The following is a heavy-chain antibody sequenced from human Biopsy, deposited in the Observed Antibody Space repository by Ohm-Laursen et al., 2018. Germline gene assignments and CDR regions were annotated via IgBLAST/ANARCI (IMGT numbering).Heavy chain of an antibody. CDR1: GGSASSNVAY. V-gene: IGHV4-39*01. J-gene: IGHJ3*02. CDR2: IFYSGIT. CDR3: AKHGSGWTGDDAFHI. D-gene: IGHD6-19*01. Sequence: GTLSLTCPVSGGSASSNVAYWAWIRQPPGKGLESIGSIFYSGITYYNPSLQSRVTMSVDTSKNQFSLKLTSVTAADTAVYYCAKHGSGWTGDDAFHIWGQGTMVTVSS.